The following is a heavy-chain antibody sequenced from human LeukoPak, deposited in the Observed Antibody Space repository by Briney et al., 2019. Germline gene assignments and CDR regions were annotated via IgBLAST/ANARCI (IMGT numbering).Heavy chain of an antibody. V-gene: IGHV1-46*01. J-gene: IGHJ5*02. D-gene: IGHD3-10*01. Sequence: ASVKVSCKASGYTFTSYHMHWVRQAPGQGLEWMGIINPSGGTTNYAQKFRGRVTMTRDTSISTAYMELSRLNSDDAAVYYCATGVDMIWFALQSWGQGTLVSVSS. CDR1: GYTFTSYH. CDR2: INPSGGTT. CDR3: ATGVDMIWFALQS.